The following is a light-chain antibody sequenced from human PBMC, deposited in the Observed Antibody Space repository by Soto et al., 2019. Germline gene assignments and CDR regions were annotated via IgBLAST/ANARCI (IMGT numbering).Light chain of an antibody. V-gene: IGKV3-11*01. CDR1: QSVSSY. J-gene: IGKJ1*01. Sequence: ENVLTQSPATLSLSPRERATLSCRASQSVSSYLAWYQQKPGQAPRLLIYDASNRATGIPARFSGSGSGTEFTLTISSLQSEDFAVYYCQQYNNWPRTFGQGTKVDIK. CDR3: QQYNNWPRT. CDR2: DAS.